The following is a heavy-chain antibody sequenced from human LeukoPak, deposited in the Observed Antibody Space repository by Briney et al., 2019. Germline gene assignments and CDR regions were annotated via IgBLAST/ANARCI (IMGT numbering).Heavy chain of an antibody. CDR3: ARDHYYDSSGYWALDY. CDR1: GYTFTSYA. J-gene: IGHJ4*02. CDR2: INAGNGNT. V-gene: IGHV1-3*01. Sequence: ASVKVSCKASGYTFTSYAMHWVRQAPRQRLEWMGWINAGNGNTKYSQKFQGRVTITRDTSASTAYMELSSLRSEDTAVYYCARDHYYDSSGYWALDYWGQGTLVTVSS. D-gene: IGHD3-22*01.